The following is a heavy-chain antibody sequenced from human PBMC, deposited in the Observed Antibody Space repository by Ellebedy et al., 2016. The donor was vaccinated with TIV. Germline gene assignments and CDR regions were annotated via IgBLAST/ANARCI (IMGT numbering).Heavy chain of an antibody. CDR2: ISSSSTYI. CDR3: ARRLTGSVNYDY. Sequence: PGGSLRLSCAGSGFTFSGYSINWVRQAPGKGLEWVSSISSSSTYIYYADSVKGRFTISRDNAKNALYLQMNSLRAEDTAVYFCARRLTGSVNYDYWGQGTLVTVSS. V-gene: IGHV3-21*01. CDR1: GFTFSGYS. D-gene: IGHD1-20*01. J-gene: IGHJ4*02.